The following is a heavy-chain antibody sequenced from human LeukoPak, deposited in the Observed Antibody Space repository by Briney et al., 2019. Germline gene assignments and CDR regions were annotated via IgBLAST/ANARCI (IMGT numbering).Heavy chain of an antibody. Sequence: PGGSLRLSCAASGFTFSSYAMHWVRQAPGKGLEWVAFIRYEGSNKYYADSVKGRFTISRDNAKNSLYLQMNSLRVEDTAVYYCARGLRGSGSPYYYYYMDVWGKGTTVTVSS. V-gene: IGHV3-30*02. J-gene: IGHJ6*03. CDR3: ARGLRGSGSPYYYYYMDV. CDR2: IRYEGSNK. D-gene: IGHD3-10*01. CDR1: GFTFSSYA.